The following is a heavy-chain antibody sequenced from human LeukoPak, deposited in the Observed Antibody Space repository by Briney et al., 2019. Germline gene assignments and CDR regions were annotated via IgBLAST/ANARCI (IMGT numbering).Heavy chain of an antibody. J-gene: IGHJ4*02. V-gene: IGHV3-30-3*01. CDR2: ISYDGTNK. D-gene: IGHD2-2*01. Sequence: PGGSLRLSCTASGFTFSSYAMHWVRQAPGKGLEWVTIISYDGTNKYYADSVKGRFTTSRDNSKNTQHLQMNSLRPEDTAVYYCARGAPAYCSSSSCAFDFWGQGILVSVSS. CDR3: ARGAPAYCSSSSCAFDF. CDR1: GFTFSSYA.